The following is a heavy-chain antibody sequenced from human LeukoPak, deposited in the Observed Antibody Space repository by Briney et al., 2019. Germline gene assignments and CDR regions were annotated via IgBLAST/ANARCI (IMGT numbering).Heavy chain of an antibody. Sequence: GGSLRLSCAASGFTFSSYAMNWVRQAPGKGLEWVSAISGSGGSTYYADSVKGRFTISRDNSKNTLYLQMNSLRAEDTAVYYCAKDAAGSVYYYASSGYYKKWGQGTLVTVSS. CDR2: ISGSGGST. J-gene: IGHJ4*02. CDR1: GFTFSSYA. CDR3: AKDAAGSVYYYASSGYYKK. D-gene: IGHD3-22*01. V-gene: IGHV3-23*01.